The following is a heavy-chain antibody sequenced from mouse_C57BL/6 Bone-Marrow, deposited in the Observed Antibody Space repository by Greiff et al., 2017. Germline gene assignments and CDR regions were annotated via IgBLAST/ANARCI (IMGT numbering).Heavy chain of an antibody. V-gene: IGHV3-6*01. Sequence: ESGPGLVKPSQSLSLSCSVTGYSITSGYYWYWIRQFAGNKLEWMGYISYDGSNNYNSYLKNRISLTRDKYKNQFFLKLNSVTTEDTATYYCAGDHPYYYEESWFAYGGRGTVITVSA. CDR3: AGDHPYYYEESWFAY. CDR2: ISYDGSN. D-gene: IGHD1-1*01. J-gene: IGHJ3*01. CDR1: GYSITSGYY.